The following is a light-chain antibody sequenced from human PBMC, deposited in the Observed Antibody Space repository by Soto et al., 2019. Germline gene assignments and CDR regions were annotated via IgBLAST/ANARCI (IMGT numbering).Light chain of an antibody. CDR3: QHYGTSPEVT. CDR2: GAS. CDR1: ESVSSSS. V-gene: IGKV3-20*01. Sequence: EIVFTQSPVTLSFFPLEIATLSCRVSESVSSSSLAWYQQKPGQAPRLLMHGASSRATGIPDRFSGSGSGADFTLTISRVEPEDFAVYYCQHYGTSPEVTFGQGTRLEIK. J-gene: IGKJ5*01.